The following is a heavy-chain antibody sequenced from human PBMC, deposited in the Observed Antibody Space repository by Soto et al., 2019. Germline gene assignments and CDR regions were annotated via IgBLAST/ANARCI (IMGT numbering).Heavy chain of an antibody. Sequence: GGSLRLSCAASGFTFSSYAMSWVRQAPGKGLEWVSAISGSGGSTYYADSVKGRFTISRDNSKNTLYLQMNSLRAEDTAVYYCAKDRGGLSYYYYGMDVWGQGTTVTVS. CDR3: AKDRGGLSYYYYGMDV. CDR1: GFTFSSYA. J-gene: IGHJ6*02. V-gene: IGHV3-23*01. D-gene: IGHD3-16*01. CDR2: ISGSGGST.